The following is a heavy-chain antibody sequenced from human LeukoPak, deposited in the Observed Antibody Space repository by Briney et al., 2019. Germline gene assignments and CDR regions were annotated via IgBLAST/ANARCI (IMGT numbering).Heavy chain of an antibody. CDR3: ARFYCSSTSCYPLAPGRSYYFDY. CDR2: IYPGDSNT. D-gene: IGHD2-2*01. Sequence: GESLKISCKGSGDSFSSYWMGWVRQMPGKGLEWMGIIYPGDSNTRYSPSFQGQVTISADKSISTAYLQWSSLKASDTAMYYCARFYCSSTSCYPLAPGRSYYFDYWGQGTLVTVSS. V-gene: IGHV5-51*01. CDR1: GDSFSSYW. J-gene: IGHJ4*02.